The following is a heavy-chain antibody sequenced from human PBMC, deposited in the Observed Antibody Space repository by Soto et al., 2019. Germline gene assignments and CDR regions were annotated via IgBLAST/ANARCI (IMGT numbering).Heavy chain of an antibody. D-gene: IGHD2-15*01. Sequence: EVQLVESGGGLVQPGGSLRLSCAASGFTFSSYWMSWVRQAPGKGLEWVANIKQDGSEKYYVDSVKGRFTISRDNDKNSLYLQMNSLRAEDTAVYYCARDIVVVVAATPVWWFDPWGQGTLVTVSS. J-gene: IGHJ5*02. V-gene: IGHV3-7*05. CDR3: ARDIVVVVAATPVWWFDP. CDR2: IKQDGSEK. CDR1: GFTFSSYW.